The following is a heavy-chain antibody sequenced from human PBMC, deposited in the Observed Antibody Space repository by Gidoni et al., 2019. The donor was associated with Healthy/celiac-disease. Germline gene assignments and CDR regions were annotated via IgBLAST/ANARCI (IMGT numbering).Heavy chain of an antibody. CDR2: IYYSGST. V-gene: IGHV4-39*01. CDR1: GGSISSSSYY. J-gene: IGHJ3*02. CDR3: ARQWGVATIRDAFDI. Sequence: QLQLQESGPGLVKPSETLSLTCTVYGGSISSSSYYWGWIRQPPGKGLEWIGSIYYSGSTYYNPSLKSRVTISVDTSKNQFSLKLSSVTAADTAVYYCARQWGVATIRDAFDIWGQGTMVTVSS. D-gene: IGHD5-12*01.